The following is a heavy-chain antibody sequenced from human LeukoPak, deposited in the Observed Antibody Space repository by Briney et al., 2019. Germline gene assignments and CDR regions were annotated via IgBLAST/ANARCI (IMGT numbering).Heavy chain of an antibody. J-gene: IGHJ6*04. CDR3: AELGITMIGGV. Sequence: PGGSLRLSCAASGFTFDDYGMSWVRQAPGKGLEWVSGINWNGGSTGYADSVKGRFTISRDNAKNSLYLQMNSLRAEDTAVYYCAELGITMIGGVWGKGTTVTISS. CDR1: GFTFDDYG. CDR2: INWNGGST. D-gene: IGHD3-10*02. V-gene: IGHV3-20*04.